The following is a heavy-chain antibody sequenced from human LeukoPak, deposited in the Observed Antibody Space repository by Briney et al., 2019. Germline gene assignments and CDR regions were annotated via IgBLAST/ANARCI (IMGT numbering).Heavy chain of an antibody. CDR3: ARGGCYYDSSGYCSFDY. D-gene: IGHD3-22*01. CDR2: IYHSGST. CDR1: GYSISSGYY. Sequence: SETLSLTCAVSGYSISSGYYWGWFRQPPGEGLEWIGSIYHSGSTYYNPSLKSRVTISVDTSKNQFSLKLSSVTAADTAVYYCARGGCYYDSSGYCSFDYWGQGTLVTVSS. J-gene: IGHJ4*02. V-gene: IGHV4-38-2*01.